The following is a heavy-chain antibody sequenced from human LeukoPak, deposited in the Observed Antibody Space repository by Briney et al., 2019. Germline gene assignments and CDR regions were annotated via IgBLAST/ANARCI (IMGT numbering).Heavy chain of an antibody. V-gene: IGHV4-39*07. D-gene: IGHD3-9*01. J-gene: IGHJ3*02. CDR3: ARVLGILTGYKGDDI. CDR1: GGSISSSSYY. CDR2: IYHSGST. Sequence: MASETLSLTCTVSGGSISSSSYYWGWIRQPPGKGLEWIGSIYHSGSTYYNPSLKSRVTISVDTSKNQFSLKLSSVTAADTAVYYCARVLGILTGYKGDDIWGQGTMVTVSS.